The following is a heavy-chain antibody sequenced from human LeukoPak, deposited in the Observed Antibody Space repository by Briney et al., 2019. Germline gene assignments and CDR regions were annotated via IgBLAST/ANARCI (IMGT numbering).Heavy chain of an antibody. CDR1: GYTFTSYG. Sequence: ASVKVSCKASGYTFTSYGISWVRQAPGQGLEWVGWISAYNGNTNYAQKLQGRVTMTTDTSTSTAYMELRSLRSDDTAVYYCARDWGFLERPNGGDWFDPWGQGTLVTVSS. D-gene: IGHD3-3*01. V-gene: IGHV1-18*01. J-gene: IGHJ5*02. CDR2: ISAYNGNT. CDR3: ARDWGFLERPNGGDWFDP.